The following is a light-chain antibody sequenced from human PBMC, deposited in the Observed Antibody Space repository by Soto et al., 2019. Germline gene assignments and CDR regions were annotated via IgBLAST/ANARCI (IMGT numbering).Light chain of an antibody. CDR2: KAS. V-gene: IGKV1-5*03. CDR3: QQYNSYPLT. Sequence: DIQMTQSPSTLSASVGDRVTITCRASQTISSWLAWYQQKPGQAPKLLIYKASSLKSAVTSRFSGRGSRTDFTITISGQQPDDFATYYCQQYNSYPLTFGGGTKVEIK. J-gene: IGKJ4*01. CDR1: QTISSW.